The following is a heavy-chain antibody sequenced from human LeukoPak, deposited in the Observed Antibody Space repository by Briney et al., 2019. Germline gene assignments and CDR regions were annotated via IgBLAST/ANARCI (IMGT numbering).Heavy chain of an antibody. CDR3: ARAWAARKGTNYYMDV. V-gene: IGHV4-34*01. J-gene: IGHJ6*03. CDR2: INHSGST. Sequence: SETLSLTCAVYGGSFSSYYWSWIRQPPGKGLEWIGEINHSGSTNYNPSLKSRVTISVDTSKNQFSLKLSSVTAADTAVYYCARAWAARKGTNYYMDVWGKGTTVTVSS. CDR1: GGSFSSYY. D-gene: IGHD6-6*01.